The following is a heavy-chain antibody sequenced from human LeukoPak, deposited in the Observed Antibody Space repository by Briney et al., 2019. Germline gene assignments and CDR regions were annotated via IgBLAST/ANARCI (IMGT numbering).Heavy chain of an antibody. Sequence: PSETLSLTCTVSDASISGYYWSWIRQPPGKGLEWIGSIHFSGSTYYNPSLRSRVTISVDTSKNQLSLKLSSVTAADTAVYYCARDLGGIYFDYWGQGTLVTVSS. CDR3: ARDLGGIYFDY. CDR1: DASISGYY. D-gene: IGHD1-26*01. V-gene: IGHV4-59*01. J-gene: IGHJ4*02. CDR2: IHFSGST.